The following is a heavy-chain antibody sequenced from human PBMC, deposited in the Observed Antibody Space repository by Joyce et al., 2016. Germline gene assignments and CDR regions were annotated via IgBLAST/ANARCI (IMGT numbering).Heavy chain of an antibody. CDR3: ARASYTNGIFDY. CDR1: GFTFSSSS. J-gene: IGHJ4*02. Sequence: EVQLVESGGGLVKPGGSLRLSCAASGFTFSSSSMSWVRQAPGKGLAWVSSLSSSSSYINYTDSVEGRFTISRDNAKNSLYRQMNSLRVEDTAVYYCARASYTNGIFDYWGQGTLVTVSS. CDR2: LSSSSSYI. D-gene: IGHD2-8*01. V-gene: IGHV3-21*01.